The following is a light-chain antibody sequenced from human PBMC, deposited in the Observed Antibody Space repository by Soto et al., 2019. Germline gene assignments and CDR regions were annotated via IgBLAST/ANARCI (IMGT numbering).Light chain of an antibody. J-gene: IGKJ5*01. CDR2: GAS. V-gene: IGKV3-20*01. CDR1: QSVSSSS. Sequence: ENVLTQSPGTLSLSPWERATLFCRASQSVSSSSLAWYQQKPGQAPRLLIYGASNRATGIPDRFSGSGSGTDFTLTISRLEPEDFAVYYCQQYGNSPITFGQGTRLEIK. CDR3: QQYGNSPIT.